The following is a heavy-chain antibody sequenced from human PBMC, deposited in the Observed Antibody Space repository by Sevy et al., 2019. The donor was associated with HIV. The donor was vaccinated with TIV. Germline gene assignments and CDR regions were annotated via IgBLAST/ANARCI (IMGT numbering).Heavy chain of an antibody. CDR3: ARDLPPSATTVAHFDC. D-gene: IGHD4-17*01. CDR1: GFSFSSYE. V-gene: IGHV3-48*03. Sequence: GGSLRLSCSASGFSFSSYEFNWVRQAPGKGLEWVSYISNSGTTISYSDSVKGRFTISRDNAKKSVYLQMNSPRAEDTAVYYCARDLPPSATTVAHFDCWGQGTLVTVSS. J-gene: IGHJ4*02. CDR2: ISNSGTTI.